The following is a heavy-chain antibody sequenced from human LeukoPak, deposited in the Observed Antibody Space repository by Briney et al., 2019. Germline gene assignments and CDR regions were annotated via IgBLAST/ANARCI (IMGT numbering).Heavy chain of an antibody. V-gene: IGHV3-30*18. J-gene: IGHJ4*02. CDR3: AKAYGDYVHYFDY. Sequence: PGGSLRLSCAASGFTFSSYGMHWVRQAPGKGLEWVAAISYDGNNKYHADSVRVRFTISRDNSKNTLYLQMNGLRAEDTAVYYCAKAYGDYVHYFDYWGQGTLVAVSS. CDR2: ISYDGNNK. D-gene: IGHD4-17*01. CDR1: GFTFSSYG.